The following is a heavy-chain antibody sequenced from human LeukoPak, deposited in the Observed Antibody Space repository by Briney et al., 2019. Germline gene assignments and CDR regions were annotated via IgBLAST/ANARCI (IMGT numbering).Heavy chain of an antibody. J-gene: IGHJ4*02. Sequence: SETLSLTCAVSGGSISSSNWWSWVRQPPGKGLEWIGEIYHSGSTNYNPSLKSRVTISVDKSKNQFSLKLSSVTAADTAVYYCASVVGEVKLYYFDYWGQGTLVTVSS. D-gene: IGHD3-16*01. CDR2: IYHSGST. V-gene: IGHV4-4*02. CDR3: ASVVGEVKLYYFDY. CDR1: GGSISSSNW.